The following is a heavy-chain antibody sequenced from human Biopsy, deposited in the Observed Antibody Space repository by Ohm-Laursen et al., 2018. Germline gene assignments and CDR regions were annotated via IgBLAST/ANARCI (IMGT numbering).Heavy chain of an antibody. Sequence: SGTLSLTCTVSGDSVSSGSFYWTWIRQPPGQGLEYIGSIYERGSTANYNPFLESRVIMSVDMPKNQFFLKLSAVTAADTAIYYCSRRMRGSGCPYFDSWGQGTLVTVSS. J-gene: IGHJ4*02. D-gene: IGHD6-19*01. CDR1: GDSVSSGSFY. CDR2: IYERGSTA. V-gene: IGHV4-61*01. CDR3: SRRMRGSGCPYFDS.